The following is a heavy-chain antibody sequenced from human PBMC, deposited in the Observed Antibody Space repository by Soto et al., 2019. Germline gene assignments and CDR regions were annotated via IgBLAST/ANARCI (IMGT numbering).Heavy chain of an antibody. CDR3: VRAGHVFDVHYYGMDL. Sequence: PGGSLRLSCEASGFTFNDYSMDWVRQAPEKGLEWVSSISSSGTYIYYADSVKGRFATSRDNANNVMYLQMDTLRAEDTAVYYCVRAGHVFDVHYYGMDLWGQGTTVTVSS. J-gene: IGHJ6*02. D-gene: IGHD3-10*01. CDR1: GFTFNDYS. CDR2: ISSSGTYI. V-gene: IGHV3-21*01.